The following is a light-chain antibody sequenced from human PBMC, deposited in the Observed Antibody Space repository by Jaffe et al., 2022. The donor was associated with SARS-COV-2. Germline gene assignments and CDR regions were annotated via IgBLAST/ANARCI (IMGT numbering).Light chain of an antibody. V-gene: IGKV1-5*03. CDR3: QQYDSYPWT. J-gene: IGKJ1*01. CDR2: KAS. CDR1: QTISSW. Sequence: DIQMTQSPSTLSASMGDRITITCRASQTISSWLAWYQQKPGKAPNLLIYKASTLQGGVPSRFSGSGSGTEFTLTITSLQPDDFATYHCQQYDSYPWTFGQGTKVEI.